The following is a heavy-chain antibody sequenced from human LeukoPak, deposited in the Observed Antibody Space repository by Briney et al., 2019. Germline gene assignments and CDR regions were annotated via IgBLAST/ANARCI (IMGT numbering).Heavy chain of an antibody. D-gene: IGHD5-18*01. CDR1: GFTLIRYW. V-gene: IGHV3-7*01. CDR3: ATSLGIDTTMVFDY. J-gene: IGHJ4*02. Sequence: GGSLRLSCVAPGFTLIRYWMSWVPPALGKGVERGAKIKQDGSEKYYVDSVKGRFTISRDNAKKSLYLQMNSLRAEDTAMYYCATSLGIDTTMVFDYWGQGTLVTVSS. CDR2: IKQDGSEK.